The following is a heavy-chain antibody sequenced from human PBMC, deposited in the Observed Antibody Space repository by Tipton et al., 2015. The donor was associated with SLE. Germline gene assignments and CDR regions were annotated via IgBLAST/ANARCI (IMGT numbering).Heavy chain of an antibody. J-gene: IGHJ3*02. CDR1: GGSISSGDYY. D-gene: IGHD6-19*01. CDR2: IYYSGST. CDR3: AREAQWLDRAFDI. V-gene: IGHV4-30-4*01. Sequence: TLSLTCTVSGGSISSGDYYWSWIRQPPGKGLEWIGYIYYSGSTYYNPSLKSRVTISVDTSKNQFSLKLSSVTAADTAVYYCAREAQWLDRAFDIWGQGTMVTVSS.